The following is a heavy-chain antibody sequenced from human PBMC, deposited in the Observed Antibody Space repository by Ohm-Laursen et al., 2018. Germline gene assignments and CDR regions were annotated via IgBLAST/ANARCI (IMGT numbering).Heavy chain of an antibody. D-gene: IGHD2-2*02. CDR1: GGSFSGYY. CDR3: ARGLGYCSSTSCYIRFDP. V-gene: IGHV4-34*01. CDR2: INHSGST. J-gene: IGHJ5*02. Sequence: GTLSLTCAVYGGSFSGYYWSWIRQPPGKGLEWIGEINHSGSTNYNPSLKSRVTISVDTSKNQFSLKLSSVTAADTAVYYCARGLGYCSSTSCYIRFDPWGQGTLVTVSS.